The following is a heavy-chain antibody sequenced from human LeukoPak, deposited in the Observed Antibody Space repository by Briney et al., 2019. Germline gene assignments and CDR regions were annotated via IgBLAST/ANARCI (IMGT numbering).Heavy chain of an antibody. Sequence: ASVKVSCKASGYTFTGYYMHWVRQASGQGLEWMGWINPNSGGTNYAQKFQGRVTMTRDTSISTAYMELSRLRSDDAAVYYCESSGTYDSSGYHDYWGQGTLVTVSS. CDR3: ESSGTYDSSGYHDY. V-gene: IGHV1-2*02. CDR1: GYTFTGYY. CDR2: INPNSGGT. J-gene: IGHJ4*02. D-gene: IGHD3-22*01.